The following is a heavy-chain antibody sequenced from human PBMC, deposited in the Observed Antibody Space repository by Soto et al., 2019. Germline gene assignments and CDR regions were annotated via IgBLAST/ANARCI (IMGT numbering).Heavy chain of an antibody. D-gene: IGHD6-19*01. CDR1: GGTFSSYA. J-gene: IGHJ4*02. Sequence: SVKVSCKASGGTFSSYAISWVRQAPGQGLEWMGWIIPNFGTANYAQKFKGRVTITADKSTSTAYMELSSLRSEDTAVYYCARGHIRHGVQWPYGRFDYWGQGTLVTVSS. CDR3: ARGHIRHGVQWPYGRFDY. CDR2: IIPNFGTA. V-gene: IGHV1-69*06.